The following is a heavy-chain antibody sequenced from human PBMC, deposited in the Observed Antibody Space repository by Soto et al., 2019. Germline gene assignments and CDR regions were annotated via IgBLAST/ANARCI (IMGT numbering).Heavy chain of an antibody. V-gene: IGHV5-10-1*01. CDR3: ARHPIDWFDP. Sequence: GQSLKISYKGSGYSFTSYWISWVRQMPGKGLEWMGRIDPSDSYTNYSPSFQGHVTISADKSISTAYLQWSSLKASDTAMYYCARHPIDWFDPWGQGTLVTVSS. J-gene: IGHJ5*02. CDR2: IDPSDSYT. CDR1: GYSFTSYW.